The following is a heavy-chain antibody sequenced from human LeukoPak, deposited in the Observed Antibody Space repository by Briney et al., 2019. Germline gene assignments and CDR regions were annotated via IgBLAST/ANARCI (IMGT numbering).Heavy chain of an antibody. CDR1: GGSIRNSSFY. Sequence: PSETLSLTCAVSGGSIRNSSFYWGWIRQPPGKGLEWIASIYNSGTTYYNPSFKSRITIFVDTSKNQVSLKLRSVTAADTAVYYCARHGPPKMVVVVTPPDYWGQGTLVTVSS. V-gene: IGHV4-39*01. J-gene: IGHJ4*02. CDR2: IYNSGTT. D-gene: IGHD4-23*01. CDR3: ARHGPPKMVVVVTPPDY.